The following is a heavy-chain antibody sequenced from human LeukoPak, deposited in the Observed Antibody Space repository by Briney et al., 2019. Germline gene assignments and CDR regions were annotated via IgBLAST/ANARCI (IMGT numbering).Heavy chain of an antibody. CDR1: GFTFSSYW. CDR3: TTYMAARPDNFGF. Sequence: PGGSLRLSCAASGFTFSSYWMSWVRQAPGMGLEWVGRIKGKTSGGTTDYAAPVEGRFTISRDDSKNTLFLQMNSLKTEDTAFYYCTTYMAARPDNFGFWGQGTLVTVSS. D-gene: IGHD6-6*01. CDR2: IKGKTSGGTT. J-gene: IGHJ4*02. V-gene: IGHV3-15*01.